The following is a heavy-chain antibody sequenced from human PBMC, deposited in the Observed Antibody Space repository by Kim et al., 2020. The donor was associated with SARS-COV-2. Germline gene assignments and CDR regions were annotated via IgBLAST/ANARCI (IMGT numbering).Heavy chain of an antibody. J-gene: IGHJ4*02. V-gene: IGHV4-34*01. CDR1: GGSFSGYY. CDR3: ARLTRSSGYLPMEY. D-gene: IGHD3-22*01. Sequence: SETLSLTCAVYGGSFSGYYWSWIRQPPGKGLEWIGEINHSGSTNYNPSLKSRVTISVDTSKNQFSLKLSSVTAADTAVYYCARLTRSSGYLPMEYWGQGTLVTVSS. CDR2: INHSGST.